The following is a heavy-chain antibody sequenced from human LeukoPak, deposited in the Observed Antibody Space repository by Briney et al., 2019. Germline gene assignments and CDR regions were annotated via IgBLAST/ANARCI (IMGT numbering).Heavy chain of an antibody. Sequence: PSETLSLTCAVSGYSISSGYYWGWIRQPPGKGLEWIGSIYHSGSTYYNPSLKSRVTISVDTSKNQFSLKLSPVTAADTAVYYCAREPLDYWGQGTLVTVSS. CDR1: GYSISSGYY. V-gene: IGHV4-38-2*02. CDR3: AREPLDY. CDR2: IYHSGST. J-gene: IGHJ4*02.